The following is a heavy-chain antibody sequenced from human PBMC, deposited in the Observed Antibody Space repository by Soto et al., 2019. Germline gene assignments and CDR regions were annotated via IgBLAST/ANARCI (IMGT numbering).Heavy chain of an antibody. Sequence: VQLQQWGAGLLKPSETLSLTCAVYGGSFSGYYWSWIRQPPGKGLEWIGEINHSGSTNYNPSLKSRVTISVDTSKNQFSLKLSSVTAADTAVYYCARGLKLGRYFDYWGQGTLVTVSS. CDR1: GGSFSGYY. D-gene: IGHD6-6*01. V-gene: IGHV4-34*01. J-gene: IGHJ4*02. CDR3: ARGLKLGRYFDY. CDR2: INHSGST.